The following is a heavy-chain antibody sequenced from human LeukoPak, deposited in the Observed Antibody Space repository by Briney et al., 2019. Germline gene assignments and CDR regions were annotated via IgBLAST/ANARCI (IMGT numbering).Heavy chain of an antibody. D-gene: IGHD3-16*01. CDR1: GGSISSSSYY. J-gene: IGHJ4*02. Sequence: SETLSLTCTVSGGSISSSSYYWSWIRQPPGKGLEWIGYIYYSGSTNYNPSLKSRVTISVDKSKNQFSLKLSSVTAADTAVYYCARVVRGSFTYYFDYWGQGTLVTVSS. V-gene: IGHV4-61*05. CDR2: IYYSGST. CDR3: ARVVRGSFTYYFDY.